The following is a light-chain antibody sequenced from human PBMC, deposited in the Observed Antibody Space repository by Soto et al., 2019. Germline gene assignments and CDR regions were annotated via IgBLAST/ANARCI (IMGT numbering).Light chain of an antibody. CDR2: GAS. CDR3: LQTYNLPRT. CDR1: QSVSSN. Sequence: EIVMTQSPATLSVSPGERATLSCRASQSVSSNLAWYQQKPGQAPRLLIYGASTRATGIPARFSGSGSGTEFTLTISSLQSEDFATYYCLQTYNLPRTFGQGTKVEFK. V-gene: IGKV3-15*01. J-gene: IGKJ1*01.